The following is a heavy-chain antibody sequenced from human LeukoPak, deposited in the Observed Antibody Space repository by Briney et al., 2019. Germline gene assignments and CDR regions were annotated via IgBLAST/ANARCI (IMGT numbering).Heavy chain of an antibody. CDR1: GFNVSSNY. V-gene: IGHV3-53*01. D-gene: IGHD2-15*01. CDR2: IHSGGST. Sequence: PGGSLRLSCAASGFNVSSNYMSWVRQAPGKGLEWVSVIHSGGSTYYADSVKGRFTISRDNSNNTLYLQMNSLRAEDTAVYYCARGYCSGGSCYRAPFTYWGQGTLVTVSS. J-gene: IGHJ4*02. CDR3: ARGYCSGGSCYRAPFTY.